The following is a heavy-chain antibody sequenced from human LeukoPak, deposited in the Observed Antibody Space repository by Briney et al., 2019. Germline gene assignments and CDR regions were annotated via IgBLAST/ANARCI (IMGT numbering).Heavy chain of an antibody. CDR3: TRQETTIGSYYFDY. CDR1: GFTFGDYA. V-gene: IGHV3-49*04. J-gene: IGHJ4*02. CDR2: IRSKADGGTT. D-gene: IGHD5-12*01. Sequence: GALRLSCTASGFTFGDYAMSWVRQAPGKGLEWVGFIRSKADGGTTEYAAYVKGRFTISRDDSKSIAYLQMNSLKTEDTAVYYCTRQETTIGSYYFDYWGQGTLVTVSS.